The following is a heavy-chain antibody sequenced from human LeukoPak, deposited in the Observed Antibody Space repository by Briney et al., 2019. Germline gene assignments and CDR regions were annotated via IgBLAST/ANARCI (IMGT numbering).Heavy chain of an antibody. J-gene: IGHJ6*03. CDR3: AKVMGFYFYYMHV. Sequence: ASVKVSCKVSGYPLTEVSIHWVRQVPGKGLEWMGGFDPEGAQTIYAPKFQGRVTMTEDTSTDTAYMALSSLTSEDTAVYYCAKVMGFYFYYMHVWGTGTTVTVSS. CDR2: FDPEGAQT. V-gene: IGHV1-24*01. CDR1: GYPLTEVS.